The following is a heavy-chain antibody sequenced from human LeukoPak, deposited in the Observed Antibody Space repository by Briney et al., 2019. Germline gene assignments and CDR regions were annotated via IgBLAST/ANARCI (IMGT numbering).Heavy chain of an antibody. Sequence: ASVKVSCKASGYTFTSYYMHWVRQAPGQGLEWMGIINPSGGSTSYAQKFQGRVTMTRDTSTSTVYMELCTLRPEDTAVYYCAKDPVVSIAADCSPTRGLSEWAFDYWGQGTLVTVSS. D-gene: IGHD6-13*01. J-gene: IGHJ4*02. CDR1: GYTFTSYY. V-gene: IGHV1-46*01. CDR2: INPSGGST. CDR3: AKDPVVSIAADCSPTRGLSEWAFDY.